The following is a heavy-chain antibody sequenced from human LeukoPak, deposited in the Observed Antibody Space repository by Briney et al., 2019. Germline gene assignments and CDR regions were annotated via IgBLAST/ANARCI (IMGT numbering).Heavy chain of an antibody. CDR2: IYPGDSDT. Sequence: GGSLKISCKGSGSRFTSYWIGGGRQMPGKGREWMGIIYPGDSDTRYSPSFQGQVTISADRSISTAYLQWSSLKASDTAMYYCARQGSSGFDYWGQGTLVTVSS. CDR1: GSRFTSYW. V-gene: IGHV5-51*01. J-gene: IGHJ4*02. CDR3: ARQGSSGFDY. D-gene: IGHD3-22*01.